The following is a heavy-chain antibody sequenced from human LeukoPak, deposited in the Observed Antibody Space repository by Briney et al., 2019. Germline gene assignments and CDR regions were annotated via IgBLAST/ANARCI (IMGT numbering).Heavy chain of an antibody. J-gene: IGHJ3*01. CDR2: ISYDRSNK. CDR1: GFTFSSYA. V-gene: IGHV3-30*04. Sequence: GGSLRLSCAASGFTFSSYAMYWVRQAPGKGLEWVAVISYDRSNKYYADSVKGRFTISRDNSKNTLYLQMNTLRPEDTAVYYCARGLKTGGDSSPTWGQGTMVTVSS. D-gene: IGHD2-21*01. CDR3: ARGLKTGGDSSPT.